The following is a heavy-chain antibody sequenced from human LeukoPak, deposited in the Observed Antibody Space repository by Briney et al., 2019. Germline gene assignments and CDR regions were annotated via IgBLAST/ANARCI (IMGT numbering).Heavy chain of an antibody. CDR3: ARVRYYDSSGQLFDY. Sequence: SETLSLTCAVYGGSFNGYYWSWIRQPPGKGLEWIGEINHSGSTNYNPSLKSRVTISVDTSKNQFSLKLSSVTAADTAVYYCARVRYYDSSGQLFDYWGQGTLVTVSS. J-gene: IGHJ4*02. V-gene: IGHV4-34*01. CDR2: INHSGST. D-gene: IGHD3-22*01. CDR1: GGSFNGYY.